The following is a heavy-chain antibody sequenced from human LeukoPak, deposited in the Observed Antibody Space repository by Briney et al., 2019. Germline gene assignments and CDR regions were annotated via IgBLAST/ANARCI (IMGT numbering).Heavy chain of an antibody. CDR1: GFTFSSYA. V-gene: IGHV3-30*04. Sequence: PGRSLRLSCAASGFTFSSYAMHWVRQAPGKGLEWVAVISYDGSNKYYADSVKGRFTISRDNSKNTLYLQVNSPRPEDTAVYYCARVSRTYSRFWYFDLWGRGTLLTVSS. CDR3: ARVSRTYSRFWYFDL. CDR2: ISYDGSNK. D-gene: IGHD4-11*01. J-gene: IGHJ2*01.